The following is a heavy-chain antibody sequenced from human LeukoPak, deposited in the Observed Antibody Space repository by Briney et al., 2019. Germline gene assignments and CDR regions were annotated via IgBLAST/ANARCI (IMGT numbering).Heavy chain of an antibody. CDR3: ARARDRWYYFVSLGY. CDR1: GYTFTGYY. D-gene: IGHD3-16*01. J-gene: IGHJ4*02. CDR2: INPNSGGT. Sequence: GASVKVSCKASGYTFTGYYMHWVRQAPGQGLEWMGWINPNSGGTNYAQKFQGRVTMTRDTSISTAYMELSRLRSDDTAVYYCARARDRWYYFVSLGYWGQGTLVTVSS. V-gene: IGHV1-2*02.